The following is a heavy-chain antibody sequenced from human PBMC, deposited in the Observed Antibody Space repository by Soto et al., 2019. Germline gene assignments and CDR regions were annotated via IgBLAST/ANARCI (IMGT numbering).Heavy chain of an antibody. V-gene: IGHV4-34*01. D-gene: IGHD3-22*01. CDR2: INHSGST. J-gene: IGHJ4*02. Sequence: PXGTLSLTCAVYGGSFSGYYWSGIRQPPGKGLEWIGEINHSGSTNYNPSLKSRVTISVDTSKNQFSLKLSSVTAADTAVYYCARAHRGYYYDSSGYYYFDYWGQGTLVTVSS. CDR3: ARAHRGYYYDSSGYYYFDY. CDR1: GGSFSGYY.